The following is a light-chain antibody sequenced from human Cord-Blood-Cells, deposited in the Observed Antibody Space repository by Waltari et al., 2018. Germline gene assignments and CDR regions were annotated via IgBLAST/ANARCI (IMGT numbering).Light chain of an antibody. Sequence: AIRMTQSPSSFSASTGDRGTITCRASQGIRSYLAWYQQKLGKAPKLLIYTASTLQSGVPPRFSGSGSGTDFTLTIRFLQSEDFGTYYCQQYYSYPPFPCGPGPKVDI. J-gene: IGKJ3*01. CDR1: QGIRSY. V-gene: IGKV1-8*01. CDR2: TAS. CDR3: QQYYSYPPFP.